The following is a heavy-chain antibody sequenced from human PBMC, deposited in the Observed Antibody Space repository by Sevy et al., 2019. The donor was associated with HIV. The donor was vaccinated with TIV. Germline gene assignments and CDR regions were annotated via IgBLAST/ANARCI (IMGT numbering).Heavy chain of an antibody. CDR1: GFTFSRYA. CDR2: ISGSGGSGDKT. CDR3: ARKYDSSDYFDY. J-gene: IGHJ4*02. V-gene: IGHV3-23*01. D-gene: IGHD3-22*01. Sequence: GGSLRLSCAASGFTFSRYAMNWVRQAPGKGLEWVSGISGSGGSGDKTDYADSVKGRFTISRDDSKNSLYLQLNSLRAEDTAIYYCARKYDSSDYFDYWGQGTLVTVSS.